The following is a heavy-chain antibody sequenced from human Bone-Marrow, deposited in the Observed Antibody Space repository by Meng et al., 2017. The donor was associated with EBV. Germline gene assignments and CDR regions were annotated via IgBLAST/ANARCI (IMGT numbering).Heavy chain of an antibody. D-gene: IGHD1-1*01. CDR3: ARLRNWNDIEP. V-gene: IGHV3-30*04. CDR2: ISYDGSNK. J-gene: IGHJ4*02. Sequence: GDGVVQPGRSLRLSCARSGVTFDNAAMHWVRQDPGKGLEWVAFISYDGSNKYYADSVKGRFTISRDNAKNSLYLQMISLRAEDTAVYYCARLRNWNDIEPWGQGTLVTVSS. CDR1: GVTFDNAA.